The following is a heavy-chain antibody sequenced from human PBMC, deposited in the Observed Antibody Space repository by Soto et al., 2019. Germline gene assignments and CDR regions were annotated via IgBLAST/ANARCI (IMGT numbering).Heavy chain of an antibody. CDR3: ARAVRAGTDFDY. D-gene: IGHD6-19*01. Sequence: QVQLQESGPGLVKPSETLSLTCTVSGGSISSYYWSWIRQPPGKGLEWIGYIYYSGSTNYNPSLKSRVTISVDTSKNHFSLKLSSVTAADTAVYYCARAVRAGTDFDYWGQGTLVTVSS. CDR2: IYYSGST. V-gene: IGHV4-59*01. CDR1: GGSISSYY. J-gene: IGHJ4*02.